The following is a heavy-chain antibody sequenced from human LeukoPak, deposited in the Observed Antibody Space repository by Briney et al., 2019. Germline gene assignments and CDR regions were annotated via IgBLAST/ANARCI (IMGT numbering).Heavy chain of an antibody. J-gene: IGHJ4*02. CDR2: ISYDGSNK. CDR3: AKDAGLIVVVPAAYFDY. CDR1: GFTFSSYG. V-gene: IGHV3-30*18. Sequence: GGSLRLSCAASGFTFSSYGMHWVRQAPGKGLEWVAVISYDGSNKYYADSVKGRFTISRDNSKNTLYLQMNSLRAEDTAVYYCAKDAGLIVVVPAAYFDYWGQGTLVTVSS. D-gene: IGHD2-2*01.